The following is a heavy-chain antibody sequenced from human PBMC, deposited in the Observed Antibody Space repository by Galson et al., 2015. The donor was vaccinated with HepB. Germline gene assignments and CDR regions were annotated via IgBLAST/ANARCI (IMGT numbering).Heavy chain of an antibody. CDR1: GFTFSSFW. D-gene: IGHD6-13*01. J-gene: IGHJ4*02. CDR2: INSDGSTT. V-gene: IGHV3-74*01. Sequence: SLRLSCAASGFTFSSFWMHWVRQVPGKGLLWVSRINSDGSTTDYADSVKGRFTISRDNARNTLHLQMNSLRAEDTGIYYCCHLSSSSFFFDSWGQGTPVTVSS. CDR3: CHLSSSSFFFDS.